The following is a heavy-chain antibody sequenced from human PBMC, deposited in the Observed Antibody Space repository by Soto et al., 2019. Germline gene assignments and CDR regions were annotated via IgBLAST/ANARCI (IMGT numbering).Heavy chain of an antibody. J-gene: IGHJ6*03. CDR2: IIPILGIA. Sequence: QVQLVQSGAEVKKPGSSVKVSCKASGGTFSSYTISWVRQAPGQGLEWMGRIIPILGIANYAQKFQGRVTITTDKSTRTAHMELSSLRSEDTAGYYGARDRKTESSIRNPNRDVGGKGTTVTVSS. CDR1: GGTFSSYT. CDR3: ARDRKTESSIRNPNRDV. V-gene: IGHV1-69*08. D-gene: IGHD6-13*01.